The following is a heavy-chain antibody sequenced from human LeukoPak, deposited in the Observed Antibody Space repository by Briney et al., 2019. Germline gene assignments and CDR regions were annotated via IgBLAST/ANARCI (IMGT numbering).Heavy chain of an antibody. J-gene: IGHJ6*03. CDR3: AKARADLGCSGGSCYSYYYYMDV. CDR2: ISPSGGIT. D-gene: IGHD2-15*01. CDR1: GFTFSSHG. V-gene: IGHV3-23*01. Sequence: PGGTLRLSCAASGFTFSSHGMNWVRQAPGKGLEWVSGISPSGGITYYTDSVKGRFTISRDNSKNTLYLQMNSLRAEDTAVYYCAKARADLGCSGGSCYSYYYYMDVWGKGTTVTVSS.